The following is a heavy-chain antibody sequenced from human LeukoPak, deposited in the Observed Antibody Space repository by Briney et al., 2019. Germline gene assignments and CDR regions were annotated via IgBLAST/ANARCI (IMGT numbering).Heavy chain of an antibody. CDR2: IKQDGSEK. J-gene: IGHJ4*02. CDR1: GFTFSSYW. D-gene: IGHD3-22*01. CDR3: ARVLGITMTTAFDY. V-gene: IGHV3-7*01. Sequence: GGSLRLSCAASGFTFSSYWMSWVRQAPGKGLEWVANIKQDGSEKYYVDSVKGRFTISRDNAKNSLYLQMNSLRAEDTAVYYCARVLGITMTTAFDYWGQGTLVTVSS.